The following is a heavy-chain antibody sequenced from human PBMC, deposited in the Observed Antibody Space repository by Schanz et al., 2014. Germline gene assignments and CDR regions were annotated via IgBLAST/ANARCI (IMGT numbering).Heavy chain of an antibody. CDR2: ISGGGGTT. CDR3: AKGRFGELSAFDI. J-gene: IGHJ3*02. CDR1: GFNFSDYA. Sequence: EVQLVESGGGLVQPGGSLRLSCAASGFNFSDYAMCWVRQAPGKGLEWVSAISGGGGTTYYTDSVKGRFTISRDNAKNSVFLQMNSLRAEDTAVYYCAKGRFGELSAFDIWGQGTMVTVSS. D-gene: IGHD3-10*01. V-gene: IGHV3-23*04.